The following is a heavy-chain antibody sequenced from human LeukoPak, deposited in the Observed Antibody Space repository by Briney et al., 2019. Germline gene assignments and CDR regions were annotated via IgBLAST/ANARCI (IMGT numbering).Heavy chain of an antibody. J-gene: IGHJ3*02. CDR2: IYNSGST. CDR3: ARHIDREDPGALDI. CDR1: VCFNRRYF. V-gene: IGHV4-59*01. Sequence: PSETLSLTCIFCVCFNRRYFWRSLGQPPGKGLEWIGYIYNSGSTNYDPSLKSRVTMSIDKSKNQFSLQLNTVRAADTAVYCCARHIDREDPGALDIWGQGTMVTVSS.